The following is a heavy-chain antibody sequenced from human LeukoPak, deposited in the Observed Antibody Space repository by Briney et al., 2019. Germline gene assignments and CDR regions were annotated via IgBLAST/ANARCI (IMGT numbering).Heavy chain of an antibody. D-gene: IGHD3-9*01. J-gene: IGHJ4*02. Sequence: PGGSLRLSCAASEFSVGSNYMTWARQAPGKGLEWVSLIYSGGSTYYADSVKGRFTISRDNSKNTLYLQMNSLRAEDTAVYYCANHRTTQRYFDWLSQFDYWGQGTLVTVSS. CDR1: EFSVGSNY. CDR2: IYSGGST. V-gene: IGHV3-53*01. CDR3: ANHRTTQRYFDWLSQFDY.